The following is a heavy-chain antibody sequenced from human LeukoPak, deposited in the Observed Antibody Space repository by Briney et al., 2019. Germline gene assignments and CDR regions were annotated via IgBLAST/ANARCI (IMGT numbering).Heavy chain of an antibody. J-gene: IGHJ6*04. CDR2: VNPNSGNT. CDR1: GYTFTSYD. D-gene: IGHD6-13*01. V-gene: IGHV1-8*01. CDR3: ARGRSSSSWSSPDV. Sequence: GASVKVSCKASGYTFTSYDINWVRQATGQGLEWMGWVNPNSGNTGYAQKFQGRVTMTRNTSINTAYMELSSLRSEDTAVYYCARGRSSSSWSSPDVWGKGTTVTVSS.